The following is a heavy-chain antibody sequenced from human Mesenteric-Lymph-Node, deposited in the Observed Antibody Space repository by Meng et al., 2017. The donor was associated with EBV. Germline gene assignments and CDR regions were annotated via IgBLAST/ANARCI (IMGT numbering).Heavy chain of an antibody. CDR2: IYYSATT. J-gene: IGHJ4*02. CDR1: GGSVSSGSFY. V-gene: IGHV4-61*01. CDR3: ARGGYYDLLTGYYRAFDY. D-gene: IGHD3-9*01. Sequence: QLQRQEAGPGLVKPSETLSLTCTVSGGSVSSGSFYWNWIRQPPGKGLEWIGYIYYSATTNYNPSLKSRVTISVDTSKNQFYLNLSSVSAADTAIYYCARGGYYDLLTGYYRAFDYWGQGALVTVSS.